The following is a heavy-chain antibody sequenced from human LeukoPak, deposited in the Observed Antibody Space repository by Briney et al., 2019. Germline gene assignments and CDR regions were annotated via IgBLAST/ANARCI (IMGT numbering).Heavy chain of an antibody. V-gene: IGHV3-21*01. J-gene: IGHJ4*02. D-gene: IGHD6-13*01. CDR1: GFTFSSYA. Sequence: GGSLRLSCAGSGFTFSSYAMSWVRQAPGKGLEWVSSISTSSSFIYYADSVKGRFTISRDNAKNSLYLQMNSLRAEDTAVYYCATDLSYTSSWSDYWGQGTLVTVSS. CDR3: ATDLSYTSSWSDY. CDR2: ISTSSSFI.